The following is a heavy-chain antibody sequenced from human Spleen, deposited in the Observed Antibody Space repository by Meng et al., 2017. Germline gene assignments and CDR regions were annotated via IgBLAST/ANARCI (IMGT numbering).Heavy chain of an antibody. CDR3: SGHIDY. CDR2: IKSKPDGETI. J-gene: IGHJ4*02. Sequence: VRVGDFWGGVVMRWGSLSLSCGGSGFTFSNAYMTWVRQVPGKRLEWVGRIKSKPDGETIDYAATVKGRFTISRDDSKNTVYLQMNSLKTEDTAVYYCSGHIDYWGQGTLVTVSS. D-gene: IGHD5-12*01. CDR1: GFTFSNAY. V-gene: IGHV3-15*01.